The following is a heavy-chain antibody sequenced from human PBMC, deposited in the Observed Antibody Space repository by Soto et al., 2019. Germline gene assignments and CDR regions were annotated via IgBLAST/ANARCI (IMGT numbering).Heavy chain of an antibody. J-gene: IGHJ1*01. CDR1: GGTFSSYA. CDR3: AREDGSSIAARAGRPAGSQYFQH. V-gene: IGHV1-69*13. CDR2: IIPIFGTA. D-gene: IGHD6-6*01. Sequence: ASVKVSCKASGGTFSSYAISWVRQAPGQGLEWMGGIIPIFGTANYAQKFQGRVTITADESTSTAYMELSSLRSEDTAVYYCAREDGSSIAARAGRPAGSQYFQHWGQGTLVTVSS.